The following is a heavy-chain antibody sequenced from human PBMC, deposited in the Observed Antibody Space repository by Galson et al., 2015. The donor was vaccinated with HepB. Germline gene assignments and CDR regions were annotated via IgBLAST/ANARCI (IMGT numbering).Heavy chain of an antibody. CDR2: INTANGET. D-gene: IGHD4/OR15-4a*01. CDR1: GYTFTNYA. Sequence: SVKVSCKASGYTFTNYAMHWVRQAPGQGLEWMGWINTANGETKYSQMFQGRVSITRDTTESTVYMDLSSLTSEDTAVYYCARAGRSDNYGEYCDYWGKGTLVTVSS. J-gene: IGHJ4*02. V-gene: IGHV1-3*04. CDR3: ARAGRSDNYGEYCDY.